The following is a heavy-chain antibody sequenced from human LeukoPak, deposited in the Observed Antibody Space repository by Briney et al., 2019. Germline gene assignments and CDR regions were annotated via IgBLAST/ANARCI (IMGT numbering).Heavy chain of an antibody. Sequence: GGSLRLSCAASGVTFSSYAMSWVRQAPGKGLEWVSAISGSGGSTYYADSVKGRFTISRDNSKNTLYLQMNSLRAEDTAVYYCANDRGSKEITPVDYWGQGTLVTVSS. V-gene: IGHV3-23*01. D-gene: IGHD4-23*01. CDR3: ANDRGSKEITPVDY. J-gene: IGHJ4*02. CDR2: ISGSGGST. CDR1: GVTFSSYA.